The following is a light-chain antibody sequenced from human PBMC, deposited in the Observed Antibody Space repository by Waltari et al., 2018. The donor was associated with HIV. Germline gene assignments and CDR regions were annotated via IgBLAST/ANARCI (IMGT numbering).Light chain of an antibody. CDR3: SAYAGSNNLVL. V-gene: IGLV2-8*01. CDR1: SSDVGGYNY. Sequence: QSALTQPPSASGSLGQSVTISCTGTSSDVGGYNYVSWYQQYPGKAPKLIIYDVNNRPSGVPDRFSGSKSGNTASLTVSGLQGEDEAQYYCSAYAGSNNLVLFGGGTKLTVL. CDR2: DVN. J-gene: IGLJ2*01.